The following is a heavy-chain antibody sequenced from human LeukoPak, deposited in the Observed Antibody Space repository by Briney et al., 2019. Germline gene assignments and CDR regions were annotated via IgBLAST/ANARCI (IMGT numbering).Heavy chain of an antibody. V-gene: IGHV3-53*01. D-gene: IGHD5-24*01. Sequence: TGGSLRLSCAASGFTVSSNYMSWVRQSPGKGLEWVSVIYSGDNAYYAASVKGRFTISRDNSKNTLYLQMNSLRADDMAMYYCARDSDGGYNYYFDYWGQGTLVTASS. CDR3: ARDSDGGYNYYFDY. CDR2: IYSGDNA. J-gene: IGHJ4*02. CDR1: GFTVSSNY.